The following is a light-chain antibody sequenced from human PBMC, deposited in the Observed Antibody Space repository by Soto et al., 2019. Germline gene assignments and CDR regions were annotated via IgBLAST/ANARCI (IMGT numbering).Light chain of an antibody. CDR2: GAS. J-gene: IGKJ2*01. Sequence: EIVLTHSPGTLSLSPGERATLSCRASQSVSSSYLAWNQQKPGQAPRLLIYGASIRATGIPDRFSGSGSGKDFTLTISRLEPEDFAVYYCQQYGSSPYTFGQGTKVDIK. CDR1: QSVSSSY. V-gene: IGKV3-20*01. CDR3: QQYGSSPYT.